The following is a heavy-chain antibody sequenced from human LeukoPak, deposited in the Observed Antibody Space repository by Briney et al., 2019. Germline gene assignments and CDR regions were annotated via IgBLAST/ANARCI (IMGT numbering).Heavy chain of an antibody. CDR1: GFTFDDYA. V-gene: IGHV3-9*01. D-gene: IGHD4/OR15-4a*01. CDR2: ISWNSGSI. Sequence: GRSLRLSCAASGFTFDDYAMHWVRQAPGKGLEWVSGISWNSGSIGYADSVKGRFTISRDNAKNSLYLQMNSLRAEDTAVYYCLNMGAEILPYWGQGTLVTVSS. J-gene: IGHJ4*02. CDR3: LNMGAEILPY.